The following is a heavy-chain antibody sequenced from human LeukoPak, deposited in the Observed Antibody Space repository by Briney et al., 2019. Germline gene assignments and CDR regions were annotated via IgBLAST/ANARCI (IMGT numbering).Heavy chain of an antibody. V-gene: IGHV4-4*09. CDR3: ASSYYYGSSAYRFDY. D-gene: IGHD3-22*01. CDR1: GGSISSYY. CDR2: SHASGST. Sequence: SGTLSLTCTVPGGSISSYYWSWIRQPPGKGLEWIGYSHASGSTDYNPSLKSRVTISVDTSKSQFSLKLSSVTAADTAVYYCASSYYYGSSAYRFDYWGQGTLVTVSS. J-gene: IGHJ4*02.